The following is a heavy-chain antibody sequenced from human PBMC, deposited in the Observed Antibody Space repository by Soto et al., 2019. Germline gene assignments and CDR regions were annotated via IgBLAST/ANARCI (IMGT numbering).Heavy chain of an antibody. Sequence: QVQLMQSGAEVKKPGSSVKVSCKASGGTFSSYAISWVRQAPGQGLEWMGGIIPIFGTANYAQKFQGRVTITADESTSTAYMELSSLRSEDTAVYYCARDRWSVVAAKGWFDPWGQGTLVTVSS. CDR2: IIPIFGTA. CDR1: GGTFSSYA. D-gene: IGHD2-15*01. V-gene: IGHV1-69*12. J-gene: IGHJ5*02. CDR3: ARDRWSVVAAKGWFDP.